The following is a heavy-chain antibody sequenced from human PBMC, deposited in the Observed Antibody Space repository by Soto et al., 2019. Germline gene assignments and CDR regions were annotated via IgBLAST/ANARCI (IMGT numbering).Heavy chain of an antibody. CDR1: GYTFTSYG. Sequence: QVQLVQSGAEVKKPGASVKVSCKASGYTFTSYGISWVRQAPGQGLEWMGWISAYNGNTDYAQKLQGRVTMTTDTTTSTAYMELRSLRSDDTAVYYCASYHLNSYYYGMDVWGQGTTVTVSS. J-gene: IGHJ6*02. CDR2: ISAYNGNT. V-gene: IGHV1-18*01. CDR3: ASYHLNSYYYGMDV.